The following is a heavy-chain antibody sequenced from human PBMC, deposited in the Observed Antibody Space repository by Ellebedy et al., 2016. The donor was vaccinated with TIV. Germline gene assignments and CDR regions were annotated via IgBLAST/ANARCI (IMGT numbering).Heavy chain of an antibody. CDR3: ASPGSLRGNAFDI. V-gene: IGHV3-11*03. D-gene: IGHD3-10*01. Sequence: GESLKISCAASGFTFSDYYMSWIRQAPGKGLEWVSYISSSSSYTNYADSVKDRFTISRDNSKNTVFLQMNSLRTEDTAVYYCASPGSLRGNAFDIWGQGTMVTVSS. CDR2: ISSSSSYT. CDR1: GFTFSDYY. J-gene: IGHJ3*02.